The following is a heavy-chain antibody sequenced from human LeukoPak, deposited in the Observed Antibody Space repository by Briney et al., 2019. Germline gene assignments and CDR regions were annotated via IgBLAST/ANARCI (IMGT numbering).Heavy chain of an antibody. CDR2: IYYSGST. J-gene: IGHJ6*03. D-gene: IGHD3-10*01. Sequence: SETLSLTCTVSGGSISSYYWSWIRQPPGKGLEWIGYIYYSGSTNYNPSLKSRVTISVDTSKNQFSLKLSSVTAADTAVYYCARSATMVRGVITRYYYMDVWGKGTTVTVSS. CDR1: GGSISSYY. V-gene: IGHV4-59*01. CDR3: ARSATMVRGVITRYYYMDV.